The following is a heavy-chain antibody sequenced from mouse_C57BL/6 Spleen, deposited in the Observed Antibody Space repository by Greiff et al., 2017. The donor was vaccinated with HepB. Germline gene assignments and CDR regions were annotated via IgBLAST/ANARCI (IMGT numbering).Heavy chain of an antibody. D-gene: IGHD1-1*01. J-gene: IGHJ3*01. Sequence: EFQLQQSGPVLVKPGASVKMSCKASGYTFTDYYMNWVKQSHGKSLEWIGVINPYNGGTSYNQKFKGKATLTVDKSSSTAYMELNSLTSDDSAVYYCARSDYYGSSPFAYWGQGTLVTVSA. CDR1: GYTFTDYY. V-gene: IGHV1-19*01. CDR2: INPYNGGT. CDR3: ARSDYYGSSPFAY.